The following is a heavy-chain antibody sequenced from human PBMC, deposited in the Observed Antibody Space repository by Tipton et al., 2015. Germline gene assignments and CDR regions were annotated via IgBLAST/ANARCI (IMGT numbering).Heavy chain of an antibody. D-gene: IGHD4-23*01. CDR1: GGSVTSGSYY. V-gene: IGHV4-61*01. CDR2: IYYSGST. CDR3: ARARGRHGGLFDS. Sequence: TLSLTCTVSGGSVTSGSYYWSWIRQPPGKGLEWIGYIYYSGSTNYNPSLKSRVTISVDTSKNQFSLKLSSVTAADTAMYYCARARGRHGGLFDSWGQGTLVTVSS. J-gene: IGHJ4*02.